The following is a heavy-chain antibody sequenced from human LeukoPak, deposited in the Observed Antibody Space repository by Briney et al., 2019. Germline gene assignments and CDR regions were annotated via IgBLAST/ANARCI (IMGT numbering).Heavy chain of an antibody. V-gene: IGHV4-30-4*08. CDR1: GGSISSGDYY. Sequence: PSQTLSLTCTVSGGSISSGDYYWSWIRQPPGKGLEWIGYIYYSGSTYYNPSLKSRVTISVDTSKNQFSLKLSSVTAADTAVYYCARGRSRITMIVVDRDAFDIWGQGTMVTVSS. CDR3: ARGRSRITMIVVDRDAFDI. D-gene: IGHD3-22*01. J-gene: IGHJ3*02. CDR2: IYYSGST.